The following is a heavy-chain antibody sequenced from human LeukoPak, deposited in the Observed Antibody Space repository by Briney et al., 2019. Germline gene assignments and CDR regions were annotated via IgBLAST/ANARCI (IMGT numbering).Heavy chain of an antibody. Sequence: SETLSLTCTVSGGSISSYYWSWIRQPPGKGLEWIGYIYYSGSTNYNPSLKSRVTMSVDTSKNQFSLKLSSVTAADTAVYYCARGIVGASPVFDYWGQGTLVTVSS. D-gene: IGHD1-26*01. CDR3: ARGIVGASPVFDY. CDR1: GGSISSYY. CDR2: IYYSGST. V-gene: IGHV4-59*01. J-gene: IGHJ4*02.